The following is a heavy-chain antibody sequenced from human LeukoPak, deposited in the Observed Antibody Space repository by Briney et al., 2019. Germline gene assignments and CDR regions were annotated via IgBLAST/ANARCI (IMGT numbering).Heavy chain of an antibody. Sequence: GESLKVSCKGSGYSFTTYWIGWVRQMPGKGLEWMGIIYPSDSDTRYSPSFQGQVTISADKSISTAYLQWSSLKASDTAMYYCARRERYSSSWYFDCWGQGTLVTVSS. D-gene: IGHD6-13*01. CDR1: GYSFTTYW. CDR3: ARRERYSSSWYFDC. CDR2: IYPSDSDT. V-gene: IGHV5-51*01. J-gene: IGHJ4*02.